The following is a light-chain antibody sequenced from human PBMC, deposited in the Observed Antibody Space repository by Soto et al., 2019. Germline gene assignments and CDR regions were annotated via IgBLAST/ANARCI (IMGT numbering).Light chain of an antibody. J-gene: IGLJ1*01. V-gene: IGLV2-11*01. CDR1: SSDIGGYNS. CDR2: DVS. CDR3: CSYAGSPYI. Sequence: QSALTQPASVSGSPGQSITISCTGTSSDIGGYNSVSWYQQHPGKVPTLVIYDVSKRPSGVPDRFSGSKSGNTASLTISGLQAEDEADYYCCSYAGSPYIFGSGTKVTVL.